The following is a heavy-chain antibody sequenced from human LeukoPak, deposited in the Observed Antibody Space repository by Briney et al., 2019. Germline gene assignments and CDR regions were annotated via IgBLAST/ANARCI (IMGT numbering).Heavy chain of an antibody. CDR3: AKDLPMYSSSWHAFDI. CDR1: GFAFSNYA. J-gene: IGHJ3*02. D-gene: IGHD6-13*01. V-gene: IGHV3-23*01. CDR2: ISGSGDGT. Sequence: GGSLRLSCAASGFAFSNYAMSWVRQAPGKGLEWVSTISGSGDGTDYADSVKGRFTISRDNSKDTLYLQMNSLRAEDTAVYYCAKDLPMYSSSWHAFDIWGQGTMVTVSS.